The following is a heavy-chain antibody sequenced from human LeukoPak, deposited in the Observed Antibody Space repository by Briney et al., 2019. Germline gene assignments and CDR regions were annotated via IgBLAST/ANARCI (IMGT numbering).Heavy chain of an antibody. D-gene: IGHD3-22*01. V-gene: IGHV1-18*01. CDR2: ISAYSGNT. CDR1: GYTFTSYG. Sequence: ASVKVSCKASGYTFTSYGISWVRQAPGQGLEWMGWISAYSGNTNYAQKLQGRVTMTTDTSTSTAYMELRSLRSDDTAVYYCARDEDSSGYYYFDYWGQGTLVTVSS. CDR3: ARDEDSSGYYYFDY. J-gene: IGHJ4*02.